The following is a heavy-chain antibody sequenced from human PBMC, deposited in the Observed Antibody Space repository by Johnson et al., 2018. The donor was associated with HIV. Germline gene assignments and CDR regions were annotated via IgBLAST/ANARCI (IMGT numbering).Heavy chain of an antibody. Sequence: QVQLVESGGGVVQPGRSLRLSCAASGFTFSNAWMSWVRQAPGKGLEWVAVISYDGSNKYYADSVKGRFTISRDNSKNTLYLQMNSLRAEDTAVYYCAKWTPSLRPAFDIWGQGTMVTVSS. CDR1: GFTFSNAW. V-gene: IGHV3-30*18. D-gene: IGHD3/OR15-3a*01. J-gene: IGHJ3*02. CDR3: AKWTPSLRPAFDI. CDR2: ISYDGSNK.